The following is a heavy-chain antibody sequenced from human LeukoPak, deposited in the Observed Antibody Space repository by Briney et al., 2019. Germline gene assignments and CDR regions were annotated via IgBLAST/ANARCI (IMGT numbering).Heavy chain of an antibody. CDR1: GFTFSSYV. CDR2: ISGSGGRT. V-gene: IGHV3-23*01. CDR3: ARDIELSC. D-gene: IGHD1-26*01. Sequence: GGSLRLSCAASGFTFSSYVMSWVRQAPGKGLEWVSAISGSGGRTYYADSVKGRFTISRDNSKNTLYLQMNSLRGEDTAVYYCARDIELSCWGQGTLVTVSS. J-gene: IGHJ4*02.